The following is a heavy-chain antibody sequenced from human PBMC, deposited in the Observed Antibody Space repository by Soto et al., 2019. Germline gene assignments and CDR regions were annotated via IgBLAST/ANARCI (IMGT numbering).Heavy chain of an antibody. V-gene: IGHV3-30-3*01. D-gene: IGHD2-21*02. J-gene: IGHJ4*02. Sequence: QVQLVESGGGVVQPGRSLRLSCAASGFTFSSYAMHWVRQAPGKGLEWVAVISYDGSNKYYADSVKGRFTISRDNSKNTLYLQMHSLRAEDTAVYYCASSKDGGDDTFDYWGQGTLVTVSS. CDR3: ASSKDGGDDTFDY. CDR2: ISYDGSNK. CDR1: GFTFSSYA.